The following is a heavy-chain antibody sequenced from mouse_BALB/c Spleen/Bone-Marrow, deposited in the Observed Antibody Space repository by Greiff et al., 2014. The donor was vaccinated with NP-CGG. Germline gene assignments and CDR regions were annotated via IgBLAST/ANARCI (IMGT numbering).Heavy chain of an antibody. CDR3: ANYYYGSSLFAY. J-gene: IGHJ3*01. Sequence: VQLQQSGAELVKPGASVKLSCTASGFNIKDTYMHWVKQRPEQGLEWIGRIDPANGNTKYDPKFQGKATITAGTSSNTAYLQLSSLTSEATAVYYCANYYYGSSLFAYWGQGTLVTVSA. CDR1: GFNIKDTY. V-gene: IGHV14-3*02. D-gene: IGHD1-1*01. CDR2: IDPANGNT.